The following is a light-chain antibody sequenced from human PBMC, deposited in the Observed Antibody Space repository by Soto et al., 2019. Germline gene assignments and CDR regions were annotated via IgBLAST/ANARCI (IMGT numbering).Light chain of an antibody. J-gene: IGLJ2*01. CDR1: SSNIGAGYD. CDR2: GNS. CDR3: QSYDSSLSVV. Sequence: QPVLTQPPSVSGAPGQRVTISCTGSSSNIGAGYDVHWYQQLPGTAPKLLIYGNSNRPSGVPDRCSGSKSGTSASLAITGLQAEDEEDYSCQSYDSSLSVVFGGGTKPTVL. V-gene: IGLV1-40*01.